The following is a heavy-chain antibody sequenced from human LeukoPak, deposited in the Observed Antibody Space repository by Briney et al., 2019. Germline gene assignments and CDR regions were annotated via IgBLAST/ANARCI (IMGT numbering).Heavy chain of an antibody. CDR1: GFTLSSYA. D-gene: IGHD6-13*01. J-gene: IGHJ4*02. Sequence: GGSLRLSCAASGFTLSSYAMTWVRQAPGRGLEWVSSVDGGGGGTYYADSVKGRFTISRDNSKDTLYLKMNGLRAEDTAVYFCAKQSAGSAAWYSLHYDFWGQGTLVTVSS. CDR2: VDGGGGGT. V-gene: IGHV3-23*01. CDR3: AKQSAGSAAWYSLHYDF.